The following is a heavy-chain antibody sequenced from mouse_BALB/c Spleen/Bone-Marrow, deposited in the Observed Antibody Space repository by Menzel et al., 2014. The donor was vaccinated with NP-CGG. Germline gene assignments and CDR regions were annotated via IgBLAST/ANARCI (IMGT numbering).Heavy chain of an antibody. CDR3: AIEGAMITHYYAMDY. CDR2: ISNGSSPI. CDR1: GFTFSSFG. V-gene: IGHV5-17*02. Sequence: EVQVVESGGGLVQPGGSRKLSCAASGFTFSSFGMHWVRQAPEKGLEWVAYISNGSSPIYYADTVKGRFTISRDNPKNTLFLQMTSLKSKNTAMYYCAIEGAMITHYYAMDYWGQGTSVTVSS. J-gene: IGHJ4*01. D-gene: IGHD2-4*01.